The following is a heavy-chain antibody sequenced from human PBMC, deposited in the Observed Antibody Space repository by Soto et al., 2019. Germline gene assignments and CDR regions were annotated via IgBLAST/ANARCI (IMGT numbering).Heavy chain of an antibody. CDR2: SSGSGDDT. J-gene: IGHJ3*02. V-gene: IGHV3-23*01. CDR1: GFTFSRFA. Sequence: PGGSLRLYCAPSGFTFSRFALSWFPQAAGKGLEWVSASSGSGDDTDYADSVKGRCTISRDNSKNTLYLQMNSLRAEDTAVYYCARASYDSSGYYYVAAFDIWGQGTMVTVSS. CDR3: ARASYDSSGYYYVAAFDI. D-gene: IGHD3-22*01.